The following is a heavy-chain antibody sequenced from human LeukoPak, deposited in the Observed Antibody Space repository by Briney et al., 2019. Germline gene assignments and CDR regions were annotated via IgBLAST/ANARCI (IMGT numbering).Heavy chain of an antibody. V-gene: IGHV4-34*01. D-gene: IGHD3-10*01. Sequence: SETLSLTCAVYGGSFSGYYWSWIRQPPGKGLEWIGEINHSGSTNYNPSLKSRVTISVDTSKNQFSLKLSSVTAADTAVYYCARGESGRYYYGGWNWFDPWGQGTLVTVSS. CDR1: GGSFSGYY. J-gene: IGHJ5*02. CDR3: ARGESGRYYYGGWNWFDP. CDR2: INHSGST.